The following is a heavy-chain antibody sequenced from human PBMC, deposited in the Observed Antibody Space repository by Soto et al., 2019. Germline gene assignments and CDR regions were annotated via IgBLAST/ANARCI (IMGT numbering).Heavy chain of an antibody. CDR2: MYYSGST. CDR1: GGSISSYY. Sequence: SETLSLTCTVSGGSISSYYWSWIRQPPGKGLEWIGYMYYSGSTNYNPPLKSRVTISVDTSKSQVSLKLSSVTAADTAVYYCARESTRWSYFDYWGQGILVTLSS. V-gene: IGHV4-59*01. J-gene: IGHJ4*02. CDR3: ARESTRWSYFDY. D-gene: IGHD6-13*01.